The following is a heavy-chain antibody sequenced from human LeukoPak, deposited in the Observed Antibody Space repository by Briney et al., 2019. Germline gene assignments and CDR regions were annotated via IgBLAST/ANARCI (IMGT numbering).Heavy chain of an antibody. CDR2: IIPIFGTA. CDR3: ARDPGYNDRSGYYHMYYFDN. J-gene: IGHJ4*02. V-gene: IGHV1-69*01. CDR1: GGTFSSYA. D-gene: IGHD3-22*01. Sequence: SVKVSCKASGGTFSSYAISWVRQAPGQGLEWMGGIIPIFGTANYAQKFQGRVTITADESTSTAYMELSGLRSEDTAVYYCARDPGYNDRSGYYHMYYFDNWGQGTLVTVSS.